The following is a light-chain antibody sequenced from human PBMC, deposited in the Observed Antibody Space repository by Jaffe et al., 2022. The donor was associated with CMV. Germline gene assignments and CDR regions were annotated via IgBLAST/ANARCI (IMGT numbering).Light chain of an antibody. CDR1: QSISSTY. V-gene: IGKV3-20*01. J-gene: IGKJ2*01. CDR2: GAS. CDR3: QQYGSSSYT. Sequence: ETVLTQSPGTLSLSPGERATLSCRASQSISSTYLAWYQHKPGQAPRLLVYGASTRATGIPDRFSGSGSGTDFTLTISRLEPEDFAVYYCQQYGSSSYTLGQGTKLEIK.